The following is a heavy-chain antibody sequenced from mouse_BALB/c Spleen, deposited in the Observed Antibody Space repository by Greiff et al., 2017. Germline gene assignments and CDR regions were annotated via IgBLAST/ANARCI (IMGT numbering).Heavy chain of an antibody. CDR2: IRLKSNNYAT. D-gene: IGHD2-3*01. J-gene: IGHJ4*01. Sequence: EVHLVESGGGLVQPGGSMKLSCVASGFTFSNYWMNWVRQSPEKGLEWVAEIRLKSNNYATHYAESVKGRFTISRDDSKSSVYLQMNNLRAEDTGIYYCTRDGYYDYAMDYWGQGTSVTVSS. V-gene: IGHV6-6*02. CDR3: TRDGYYDYAMDY. CDR1: GFTFSNYW.